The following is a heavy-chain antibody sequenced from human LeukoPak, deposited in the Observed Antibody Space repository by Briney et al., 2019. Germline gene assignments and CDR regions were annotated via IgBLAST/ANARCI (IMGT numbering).Heavy chain of an antibody. CDR3: ARDLSSPHYYGSGPLDY. V-gene: IGHV4-4*02. CDR2: IYHSGST. D-gene: IGHD3-10*01. J-gene: IGHJ4*02. CDR1: GGSISSSNW. Sequence: PSETLSLTCAVSGGSISSSNWWSWVRQPPGKGLEWIGEIYHSGSTNYNPSLKSRVTISVDKSKNQFSLKLSSVTAADTAVYYCARDLSSPHYYGSGPLDYWGQGTLVTVSS.